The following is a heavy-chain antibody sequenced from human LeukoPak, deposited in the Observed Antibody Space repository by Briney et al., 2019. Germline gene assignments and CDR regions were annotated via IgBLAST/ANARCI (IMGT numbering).Heavy chain of an antibody. CDR1: GFTFSSYA. CDR3: ARDPHSVTAVFDL. D-gene: IGHD2-21*02. CDR2: ISGSGGST. V-gene: IGHV3-23*01. Sequence: PGRSLRLSCAASGFTFSSYAMSWVRQAPGKGLEWVSAISGSGGSTYYADSVKGRFTISRDNSKNTLYLQMTTLRPDDTSLYHRARDPHSVTAVFDLWGQGTMVTVSS. J-gene: IGHJ3*01.